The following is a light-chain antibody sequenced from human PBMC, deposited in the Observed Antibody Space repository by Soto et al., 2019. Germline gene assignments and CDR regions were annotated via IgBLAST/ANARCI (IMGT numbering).Light chain of an antibody. Sequence: EIVMTQSPATLSVSPGERATFSCRASQSVSSNLAWYQQKPGQAPRLLIYGASIRATGIPARFSGSGSGTEFTLPISTLQSEDFAIYYCQHYNNWPPWTFGQGTKVEIK. J-gene: IGKJ1*01. V-gene: IGKV3-15*01. CDR3: QHYNNWPPWT. CDR2: GAS. CDR1: QSVSSN.